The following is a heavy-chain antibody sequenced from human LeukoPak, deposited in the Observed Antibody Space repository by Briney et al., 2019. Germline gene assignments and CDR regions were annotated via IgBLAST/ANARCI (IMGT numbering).Heavy chain of an antibody. J-gene: IGHJ4*02. CDR3: ARHGHYDISTGYPYYFDY. D-gene: IGHD3-9*01. V-gene: IGHV4-34*01. CDR1: GGSFSGYY. Sequence: KPSETLSLTCAVYGGSFSGYYWSWIRQPPGKGLEWIGEINHSGSTNYNPSLKSRVTISVDTSKNQFSLKLSSVTAADTAVYYCARHGHYDISTGYPYYFDYWGQGTLVTVSS. CDR2: INHSGST.